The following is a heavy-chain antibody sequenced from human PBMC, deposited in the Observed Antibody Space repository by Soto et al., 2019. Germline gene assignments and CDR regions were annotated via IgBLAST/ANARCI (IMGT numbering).Heavy chain of an antibody. D-gene: IGHD3-3*01. V-gene: IGHV1-2*02. CDR2: INPNSGGT. J-gene: IGHJ6*02. CDR3: ARDSLLRDYYYYYGMDV. Sequence: ASVKVSCKASGYTFTGYYMHWVRQAPGQGLEWMGWINPNSGGTNYAQKFQGRVTMTRDTSISTAYMELSRLRSDDTAVYYCARDSLLRDYYYYYGMDVWGQGTTVTVSS. CDR1: GYTFTGYY.